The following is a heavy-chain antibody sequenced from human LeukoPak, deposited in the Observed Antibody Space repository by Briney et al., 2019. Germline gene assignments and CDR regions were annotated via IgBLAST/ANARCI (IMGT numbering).Heavy chain of an antibody. V-gene: IGHV1-2*02. Sequence: GASVKVSCKTFGYTFSGYYIHSVRQAPGQGLEWMGWIDPNSGAANYEKRFQGRVTMTRDIAINTVYLEVRSDDTAVYYCARGEQWLLRYWGQGTLVIVSS. D-gene: IGHD6-19*01. CDR2: IDPNSGAA. J-gene: IGHJ4*02. CDR1: GYTFSGYY. CDR3: ARGEQWLLRY.